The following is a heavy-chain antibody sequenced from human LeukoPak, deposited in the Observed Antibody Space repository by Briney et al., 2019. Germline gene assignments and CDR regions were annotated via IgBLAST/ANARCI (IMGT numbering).Heavy chain of an antibody. CDR2: IRSKAYGGTT. V-gene: IGHV3-49*04. CDR1: GFTFGDYA. Sequence: PGRSLRLSCTPSGFTFGDYAMSWVRQAPGKGLEWVGLIRSKAYGGTTEYAASVKGRFTISRDDSKSIAYLQMNSLKTEDTAVYYCTKESSGWYEGWFDPWGQGTLVTVSS. J-gene: IGHJ5*02. D-gene: IGHD6-19*01. CDR3: TKESSGWYEGWFDP.